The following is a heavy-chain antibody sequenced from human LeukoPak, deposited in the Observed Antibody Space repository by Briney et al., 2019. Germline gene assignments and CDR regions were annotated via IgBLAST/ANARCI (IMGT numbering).Heavy chain of an antibody. V-gene: IGHV4-59*01. J-gene: IGHJ3*02. D-gene: IGHD1-26*01. CDR3: ARGWELTVGSGAFDI. CDR1: GGSISSYY. CDR2: IYYSGST. Sequence: PSETLSLTCTVSGGSISSYYWNWIRQPPGKGLEWIGYIYYSGSTNYNPSLKSRVTISVDTSKNQFSLKLSSVTAADTAVYYCARGWELTVGSGAFDIWGQGTMVTVSS.